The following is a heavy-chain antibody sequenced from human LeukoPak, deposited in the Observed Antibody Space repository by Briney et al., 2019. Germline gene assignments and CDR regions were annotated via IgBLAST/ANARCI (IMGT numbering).Heavy chain of an antibody. CDR3: ARKREYCSGGSCYSDWFDP. V-gene: IGHV4-39*07. J-gene: IGHJ5*02. CDR2: IYYSGST. D-gene: IGHD2-15*01. Sequence: PSETLSLTCTVSGGSISSSSYYWGWNRQPPGKGLEWIGCIYYSGSTYYNPSLKSRVTISVDTSKNQFSLKLSSVTAADTAVYYCARKREYCSGGSCYSDWFDPWGQGTLVTVSS. CDR1: GGSISSSSYY.